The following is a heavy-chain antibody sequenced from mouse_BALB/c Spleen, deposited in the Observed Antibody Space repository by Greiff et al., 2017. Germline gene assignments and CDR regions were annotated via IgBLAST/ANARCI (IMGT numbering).Heavy chain of an antibody. V-gene: IGHV5-9-4*01. J-gene: IGHJ3*01. Sequence: EVQLVESGGGLVKPGGSLKLSCAASGFTFSSYAMSWVRQSPEKRLEWVAEISSGGSYTYYPDTVTGRFTISRDNAKNTLYLEMSSLRSEDTAMYYCAREGDLRGFAYWGQGTLVTVSA. CDR1: GFTFSSYA. CDR2: ISSGGSYT. CDR3: AREGDLRGFAY. D-gene: IGHD1-1*01.